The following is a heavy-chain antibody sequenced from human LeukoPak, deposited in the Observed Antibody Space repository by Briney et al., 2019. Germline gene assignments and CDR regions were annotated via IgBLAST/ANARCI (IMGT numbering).Heavy chain of an antibody. V-gene: IGHV1-18*01. CDR1: GYTFTSYG. J-gene: IGHJ4*02. CDR2: ISAYNGNT. CDR3: AREGSCSSTSCFDY. Sequence: GASVKVSCKASGYTFTSYGISWVRQAPGQGLEWMGWISAYNGNTNYAQKLQGRVTMTTDTSTSTAYMELRSLRSEDTAVYYCAREGSCSSTSCFDYWGQGTLVTVSS. D-gene: IGHD2-2*01.